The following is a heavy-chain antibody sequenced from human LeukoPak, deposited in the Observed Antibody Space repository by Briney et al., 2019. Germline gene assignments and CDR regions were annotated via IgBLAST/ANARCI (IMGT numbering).Heavy chain of an antibody. CDR2: IIPIFGTA. Sequence: ASVKVSCKASGGTFSGYAISWVRQAPGQGLEWMGGIIPIFGTANYAQKFQGRVTITTDESTSTAYMELSSLRSEDTAVYYCARERWTARRDANWFDPWGQGTLVTVSS. CDR1: GGTFSGYA. J-gene: IGHJ5*02. V-gene: IGHV1-69*05. CDR3: ARERWTARRDANWFDP. D-gene: IGHD6-6*01.